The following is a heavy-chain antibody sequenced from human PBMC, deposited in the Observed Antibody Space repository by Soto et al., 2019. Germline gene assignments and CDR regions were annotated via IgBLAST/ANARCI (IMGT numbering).Heavy chain of an antibody. J-gene: IGHJ2*01. CDR3: GNCELASWYWFNL. CDR1: GGSVSGGTHY. CDR2: IYNSGST. D-gene: IGHD6-13*01. Sequence: QAQLQESGPGPVKPSETLSLTCTVSGGSVSGGTHYWSWIRQPPGKGLEWIGYIYNSGSTNYTPYLEVRVPNTVVPFKDQFSPEADSVAAAGTGVCYWGNCELASWYWFNLWGLGTLFTVSS. V-gene: IGHV4-61*01.